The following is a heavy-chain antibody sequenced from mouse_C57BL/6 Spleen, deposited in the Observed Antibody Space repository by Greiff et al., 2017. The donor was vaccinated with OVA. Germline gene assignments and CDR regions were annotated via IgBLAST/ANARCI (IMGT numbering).Heavy chain of an antibody. V-gene: IGHV1-54*01. J-gene: IGHJ3*01. D-gene: IGHD2-4*01. CDR3: ARALITHGGFAY. CDR1: GYAFTNYL. Sequence: QVQLQQSGAELVRPGTSVKVSCKASGYAFTNYLIEWVKQRPGQGLEWIGVINPGSGGTNYNEKFKGKATLTADKSSSTAYMQLSSLTSEDSAVYFCARALITHGGFAYWGQGTLVTVAA. CDR2: INPGSGGT.